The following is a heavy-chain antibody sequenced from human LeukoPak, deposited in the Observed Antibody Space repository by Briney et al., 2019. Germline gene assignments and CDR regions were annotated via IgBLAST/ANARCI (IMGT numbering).Heavy chain of an antibody. D-gene: IGHD3-3*01. CDR1: GDSGASSGSYW. V-gene: IGHV4-61*01. CDR2: VHSSGST. J-gene: IGHJ4*02. Sequence: SETLSLTCEVSGDSGASSGSYWSGWFRQPPGKGLEWIGYVHSSGSTKYNSSLGSRVTISMDTSRNQFSLKLSSVTAADTAVYYCATDNDFWSGYYFFDQWGQGILVTVSS. CDR3: ATDNDFWSGYYFFDQ.